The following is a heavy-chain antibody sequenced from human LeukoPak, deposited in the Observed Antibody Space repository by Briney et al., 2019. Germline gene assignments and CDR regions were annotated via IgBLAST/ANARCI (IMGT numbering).Heavy chain of an antibody. CDR3: ARASFNVVFGNWFDP. CDR2: VYYSGST. CDR1: SGSIGSSSNY. Sequence: SETLSLTCTVSSGSIGSSSNYWDWIRQAPGKGLEWIGNVYYSGSTFYNPSLKSRVTISVDTSKNQFSLKLRSVTAADTAIYYCARASFNVVFGNWFDPWGQGTLVTVSS. D-gene: IGHD2-8*01. V-gene: IGHV4-39*01. J-gene: IGHJ5*02.